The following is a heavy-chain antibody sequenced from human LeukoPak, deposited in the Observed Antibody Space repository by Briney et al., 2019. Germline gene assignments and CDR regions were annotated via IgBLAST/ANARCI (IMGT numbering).Heavy chain of an antibody. CDR3: AKGALGYCSGDRCYPFDY. Sequence: GGSLRLSCAASGFTFSSYAITWVRQGPGKGLERGSGITNSGGTTWYADSVKGRFTISRDNSKNTLYLQMNSLRAEDTAVYYCAKGALGYCSGDRCYPFDYWGQGTLVTVSS. J-gene: IGHJ4*02. D-gene: IGHD2-15*01. CDR1: GFTFSSYA. CDR2: ITNSGGTT. V-gene: IGHV3-23*01.